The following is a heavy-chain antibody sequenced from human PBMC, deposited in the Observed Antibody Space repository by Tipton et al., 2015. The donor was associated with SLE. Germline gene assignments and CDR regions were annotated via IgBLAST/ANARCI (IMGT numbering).Heavy chain of an antibody. Sequence: TLSLTCTVSGDSISNYYWSWIRQPPGKGLEWIGYIYYSGNTNYNPSLKSRVTISVDTSKNQFSLKLSSVTAADTAVYYCARAVAGYFDYWGQGTLVTVSS. J-gene: IGHJ4*02. V-gene: IGHV4-59*01. CDR2: IYYSGNT. CDR1: GDSISNYY. CDR3: ARAVAGYFDY. D-gene: IGHD6-19*01.